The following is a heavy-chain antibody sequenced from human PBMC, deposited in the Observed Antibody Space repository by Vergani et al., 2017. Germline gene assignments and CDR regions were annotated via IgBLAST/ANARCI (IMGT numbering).Heavy chain of an antibody. CDR2: IDHTGRP. D-gene: IGHD4-11*01. CDR1: GGSFTSYH. J-gene: IGHJ6*02. V-gene: IGHV4-34*01. CDR3: ARVNTETNGHLYYYYDMDV. Sequence: QVQLQQWGGGLLKPSETLSLTCVVTGGSFTSYHWTWIRQSPGEGLEWVGDIDHTGRPDYNPSLKSRLTMSVDKSRNKFSLTLNSVTATDTAIYFCARVNTETNGHLYYYYDMDVWGQGTAVTVS.